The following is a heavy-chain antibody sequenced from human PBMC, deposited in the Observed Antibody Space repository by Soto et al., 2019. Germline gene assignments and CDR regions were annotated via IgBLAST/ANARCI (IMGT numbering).Heavy chain of an antibody. CDR1: GYSISSGYY. CDR2: IYHSGSP. CDR3: AVGFCGSASCSREYFQH. D-gene: IGHD2-2*01. V-gene: IGHV4-38-2*01. J-gene: IGHJ1*01. Sequence: SETLSLTFAVSGYSISSGYYWAWIRQPPGKGLEWIGTIYHSGSPFHSPSLKSRVTISVDTSKNRFSLKLRSVTAADTAVYYCAVGFCGSASCSREYFQHWGQGTLVTVSS.